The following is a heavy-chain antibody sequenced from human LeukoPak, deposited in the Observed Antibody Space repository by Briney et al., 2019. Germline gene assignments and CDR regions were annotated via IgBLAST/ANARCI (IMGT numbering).Heavy chain of an antibody. J-gene: IGHJ4*02. D-gene: IGHD3-22*01. CDR1: GYTFTSYY. V-gene: IGHV1-18*04. Sequence: ASVKVSCKASGYTFTSYYMHWVRQAPGQGLEWMGWISAYNGNTNYAQKLQGRVTMTTDTSTSTAYMELRSLRSDDTAVYYCAQDYYDSSGYYYEWGQGTLVTVSS. CDR2: ISAYNGNT. CDR3: AQDYYDSSGYYYE.